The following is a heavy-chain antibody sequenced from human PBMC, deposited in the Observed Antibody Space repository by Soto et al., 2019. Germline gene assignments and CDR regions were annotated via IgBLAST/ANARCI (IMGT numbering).Heavy chain of an antibody. J-gene: IGHJ4*02. CDR3: AKAGPNSHGRNYFDH. Sequence: PSETLSLTCTVSGGSISSGGYYWSWIRQHPGKGLEWIGYIYYSGSTYYNPSLKSRVTISVDTSKNQFSLKLSSVTAADTAVYYCAKAGPNSHGRNYFDHWGQGTLVTVS. CDR2: IYYSGST. D-gene: IGHD1-26*01. CDR1: GGSISSGGYY. V-gene: IGHV4-31*03.